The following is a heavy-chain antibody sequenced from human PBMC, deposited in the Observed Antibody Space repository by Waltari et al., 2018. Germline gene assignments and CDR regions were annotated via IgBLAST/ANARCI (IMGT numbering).Heavy chain of an antibody. J-gene: IGHJ5*02. Sequence: QVQLQVSGPGLVKPSETLSLTSTVSGGSIRDYYWNWIRQPQGKGLEWNGYMRYAGSTNYSPSLKSRVTMLGDTSQNQVSLRLSSVTAADTAVYYCAGSSAPYNSVDPWGQGTLVTVSS. D-gene: IGHD1-1*01. CDR2: MRYAGST. CDR3: AGSSAPYNSVDP. V-gene: IGHV4-59*01. CDR1: GGSIRDYY.